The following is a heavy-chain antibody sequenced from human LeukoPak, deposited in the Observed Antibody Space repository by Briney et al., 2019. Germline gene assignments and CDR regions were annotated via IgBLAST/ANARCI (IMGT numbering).Heavy chain of an antibody. J-gene: IGHJ4*02. CDR3: ASTEVVTHRGYFDY. V-gene: IGHV4-4*07. Sequence: SETLSLTCTVSGGSISSYYWSWIRQPAGQGLEWIGRIYTSGSTNYNPSLKSRVTMSVDTSKNQFSLKLSSVTAADTAVYYCASTEVVTHRGYFDYWGQGTLVTVSS. CDR2: IYTSGST. D-gene: IGHD3-22*01. CDR1: GGSISSYY.